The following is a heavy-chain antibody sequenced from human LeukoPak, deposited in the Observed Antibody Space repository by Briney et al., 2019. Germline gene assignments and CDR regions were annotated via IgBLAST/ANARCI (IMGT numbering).Heavy chain of an antibody. CDR2: IRYDGSNK. D-gene: IGHD4-17*01. CDR3: ATTVTTRDWYFDL. CDR1: GFTSSSYG. J-gene: IGHJ2*01. Sequence: GGSLRLSCAASGFTSSSYGMHWVRQAPGKGLEWVAFIRYDGSNKYYADSVKGRFTISRDNSKNTLYLQMNSLRAEDTAVYYCATTVTTRDWYFDLWGRGTLVTVSS. V-gene: IGHV3-30*02.